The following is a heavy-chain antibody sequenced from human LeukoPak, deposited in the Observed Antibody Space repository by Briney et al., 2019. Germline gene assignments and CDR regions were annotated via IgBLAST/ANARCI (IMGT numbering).Heavy chain of an antibody. Sequence: SETLSLTCAVYGGSFSGYYWSWIRQPPGKGLEWIGEINHSGSTNYNPSLKSRVTISVDTSKNQFSPKLSSVTAADTAVYYCARVGSSGWSANYFDYWGQGTLVTVSS. CDR1: GGSFSGYY. D-gene: IGHD6-19*01. CDR2: INHSGST. CDR3: ARVGSSGWSANYFDY. V-gene: IGHV4-34*01. J-gene: IGHJ4*02.